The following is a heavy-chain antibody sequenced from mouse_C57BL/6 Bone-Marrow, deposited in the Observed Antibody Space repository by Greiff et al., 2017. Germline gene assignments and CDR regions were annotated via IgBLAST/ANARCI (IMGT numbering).Heavy chain of an antibody. V-gene: IGHV1-77*01. D-gene: IGHD2-5*01. CDR1: GYTFTDYY. CDR3: ASYSNYGLYAMDY. CDR2: IGPGSGST. Sequence: QVQLKQSGAELVKPGASVKISCKASGYTFTDYYINWVKQRPGQGLEWIGKIGPGSGSTYYNEKFKGKATLTADKSSSSAYVQLSSLTSEDSSVYFCASYSNYGLYAMDYWGQGTSVTVSS. J-gene: IGHJ4*01.